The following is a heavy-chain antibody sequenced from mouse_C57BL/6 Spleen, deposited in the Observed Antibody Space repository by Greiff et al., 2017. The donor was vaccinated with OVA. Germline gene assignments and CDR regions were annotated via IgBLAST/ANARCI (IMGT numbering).Heavy chain of an antibody. CDR1: GYTFTSYW. J-gene: IGHJ1*03. CDR3: ARGAYYYGSSYRYFDV. Sequence: VQLQQSGAELVKPGASVKMSCKASGYTFTSYWITWVKQRPGQGLEWIGDIYPGSGSTNYNEKFKSKATLTVDPSSRTASMQLSSLTSEDSAVYDCARGAYYYGSSYRYFDVWGTGTTVTVSS. D-gene: IGHD1-1*01. V-gene: IGHV1-55*01. CDR2: IYPGSGST.